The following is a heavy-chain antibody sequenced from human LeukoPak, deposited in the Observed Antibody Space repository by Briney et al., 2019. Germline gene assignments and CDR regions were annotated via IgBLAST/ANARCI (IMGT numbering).Heavy chain of an antibody. CDR1: GGSFSDYW. V-gene: IGHV4-34*01. J-gene: IGHJ4*02. CDR3: ARQTGSGLFILP. D-gene: IGHD3/OR15-3a*01. CDR2: VNHSGRT. Sequence: NPSETLSLTCAVYGGSFSDYWWTWIRQSPGKGLEWIGEVNHSGRTNYNPSLKSRVSISVDRSKKQFSLKLTSVTAADTALYYCARQTGSGLFILPGGQGTLVTVSS.